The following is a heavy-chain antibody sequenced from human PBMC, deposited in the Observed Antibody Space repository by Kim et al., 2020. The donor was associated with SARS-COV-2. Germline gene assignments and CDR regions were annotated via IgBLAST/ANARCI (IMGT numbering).Heavy chain of an antibody. CDR2: IRSKANSYAT. J-gene: IGHJ6*02. V-gene: IGHV3-73*01. CDR3: YSSGWLDYYYGMDV. D-gene: IGHD6-19*01. CDR1: GFTFSGSA. Sequence: GGSLRLSCAASGFTFSGSAMHWVRQASGKGLEWVGRIRSKANSYATAYAASVKGRFTISRDDSKNTAYLQMNSLKTEDTAVYYCYSSGWLDYYYGMDVWGQGTTVTVSS.